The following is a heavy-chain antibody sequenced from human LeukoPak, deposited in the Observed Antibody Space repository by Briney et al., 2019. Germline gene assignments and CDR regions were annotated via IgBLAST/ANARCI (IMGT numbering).Heavy chain of an antibody. CDR3: AREGATAGSGYYFDY. D-gene: IGHD6-13*01. J-gene: IGHJ4*02. Sequence: GGSLRLSCAASGFIFSGYSMNWVRQAPGKGLELVSSISSSSSSIYYADSVKGRFTISRDNTKKSLYLQMNSLRAEDTAVYYCAREGATAGSGYYFDYWGQGSLVTVSS. CDR2: ISSSSSSI. V-gene: IGHV3-21*01. CDR1: GFIFSGYS.